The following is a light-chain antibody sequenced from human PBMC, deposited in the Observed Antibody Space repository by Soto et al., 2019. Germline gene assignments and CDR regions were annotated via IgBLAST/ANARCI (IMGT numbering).Light chain of an antibody. CDR3: QQYGSSLT. CDR1: QSVSTW. J-gene: IGKJ1*01. Sequence: DVQMTQSPFTLSASVGGSVTVTCRASQSVSTWLAWYQQKPGKAPKLLISDASSFESRVPSRFSGSGSRTDFTLTFNRLEPEDFALYYCQQYGSSLTSGQGTKVDIK. V-gene: IGKV1-5*01. CDR2: DAS.